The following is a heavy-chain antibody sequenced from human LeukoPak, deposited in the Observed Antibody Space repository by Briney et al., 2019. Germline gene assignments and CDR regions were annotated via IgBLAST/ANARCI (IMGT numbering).Heavy chain of an antibody. CDR2: IIPILGIA. CDR1: GGTFSSYA. J-gene: IGHJ1*01. CDR3: ARDLSLIAAAGTGYFQH. V-gene: IGHV1-69*04. Sequence: SVKVSCKASGGTFSSYAISGVRHAPGQGLEWMGRIIPILGIANYAQKFQGRVTITADKSTSTAYMELSSLRSEDTAVYYCARDLSLIAAAGTGYFQHWGQGTLVTVSS. D-gene: IGHD6-13*01.